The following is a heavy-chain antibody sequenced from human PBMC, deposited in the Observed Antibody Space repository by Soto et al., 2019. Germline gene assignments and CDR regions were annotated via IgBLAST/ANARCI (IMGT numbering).Heavy chain of an antibody. J-gene: IGHJ4*02. V-gene: IGHV3-74*01. Sequence: EVQLVESGGGLVQPGGSLRLSCAASGFTFSTYWMHWVRQAPGKGLLWVSHINSDGSNTDYADSVKGRFTISRDNAKNTLYLQMNSLRAEDTAVYYCARDDARQIVGADYWGQGTLVTVSS. CDR3: ARDDARQIVGADY. CDR1: GFTFSTYW. D-gene: IGHD1-26*01. CDR2: INSDGSNT.